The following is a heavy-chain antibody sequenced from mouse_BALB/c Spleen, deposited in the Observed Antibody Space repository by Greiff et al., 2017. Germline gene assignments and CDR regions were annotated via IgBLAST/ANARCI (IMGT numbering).Heavy chain of an antibody. CDR2: IYPGDGDT. CDR3: ARSLAYYFDY. Sequence: QVQLQQSGPELVKPGASVKISCKASGYAFSSSWMNWVKQRPGQGLEWIGRIYPGDGDTNYNGKFKGKATLTADKSSSTAYMQLSSLTSVDSAVYFCARSLAYYFDYWGQGTTLTVSS. CDR1: GYAFSSSW. J-gene: IGHJ2*01. V-gene: IGHV1-82*01.